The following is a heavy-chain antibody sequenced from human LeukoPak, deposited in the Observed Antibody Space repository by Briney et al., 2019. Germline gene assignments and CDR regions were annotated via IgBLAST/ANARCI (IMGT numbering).Heavy chain of an antibody. CDR1: GFTFSSYA. V-gene: IGHV3-30-3*01. D-gene: IGHD3-22*01. Sequence: GGSLRLSCAASGFTFSSYAMHWVRQAPGKGLEWVAVISYDGSNKYYADSVKGRFTISRDNSKNTLYLQMNSLRAEDTAVYYCARDYYYDSSGYYYGGDYWGQGTLVTVSS. CDR2: ISYDGSNK. CDR3: ARDYYYDSSGYYYGGDY. J-gene: IGHJ4*02.